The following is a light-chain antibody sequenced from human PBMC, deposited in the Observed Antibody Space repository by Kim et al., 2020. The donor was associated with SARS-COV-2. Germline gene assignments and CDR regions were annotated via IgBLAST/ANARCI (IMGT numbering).Light chain of an antibody. CDR1: NIASNS. V-gene: IGLV3-21*04. Sequence: PGKTARITCGGNNIASNSGHWYQQKPGQAPVLVIYYDSDRPSGIPERFSGSNSGNTATLTISRVEAGDEADYYCQVWDSSSDPAVFGGGTQLTVL. CDR2: YDS. CDR3: QVWDSSSDPAV. J-gene: IGLJ2*01.